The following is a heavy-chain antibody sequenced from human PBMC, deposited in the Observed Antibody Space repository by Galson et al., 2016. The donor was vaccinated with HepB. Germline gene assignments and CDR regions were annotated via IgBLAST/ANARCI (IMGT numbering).Heavy chain of an antibody. J-gene: IGHJ6*02. D-gene: IGHD1-26*01. Sequence: SLRLSCAASGFTFSDYYMSWIRQSPGKGLEWVSYISSSTYTNYADSVKGRFTISRDIAKSSLYLRMNSLRVEDTAVYYCARGEEGMDVWGQGTTVTVSS. CDR2: ISSSTYT. CDR3: ARGEEGMDV. CDR1: GFTFSDYY. V-gene: IGHV3-11*05.